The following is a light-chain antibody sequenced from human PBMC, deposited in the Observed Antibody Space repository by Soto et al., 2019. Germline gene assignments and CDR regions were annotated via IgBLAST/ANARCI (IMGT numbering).Light chain of an antibody. CDR3: QQYNSYWT. J-gene: IGKJ1*01. V-gene: IGKV1-5*01. CDR2: DAS. Sequence: DIQMTQSPSTLSASVGDRVTITCRASQSISSWLAWYQQKPGKAPKLLIYDASSLESGVPSRFSGSGSGTEFTHTISSLQPDDFATSYCQQYNSYWTFGQGTKVEIK. CDR1: QSISSW.